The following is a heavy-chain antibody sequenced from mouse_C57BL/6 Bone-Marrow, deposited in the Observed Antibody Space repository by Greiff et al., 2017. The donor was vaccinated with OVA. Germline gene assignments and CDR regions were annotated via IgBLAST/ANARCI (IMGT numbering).Heavy chain of an antibody. V-gene: IGHV3-6*01. CDR3: ASSIYYYGSSYAMDY. CDR2: ISYDGSN. J-gene: IGHJ4*01. D-gene: IGHD1-1*01. Sequence: EVQLVESGPGLVKPSQSLSLTCSVTGYSITSGYYWNWIRQFPGNKLEWMGYISYDGSNNYNPSLKNRISITRDTSKNQFFLKLNSVTTEDTATYYCASSIYYYGSSYAMDYWGQGTSVTVSS. CDR1: GYSITSGYY.